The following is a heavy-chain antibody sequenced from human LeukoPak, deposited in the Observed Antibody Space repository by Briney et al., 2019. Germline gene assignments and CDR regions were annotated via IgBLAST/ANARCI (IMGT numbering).Heavy chain of an antibody. V-gene: IGHV4-59*08. D-gene: IGHD4-23*01. J-gene: IGHJ3*02. CDR2: IYYSGSI. Sequence: PSETLSLTCTVSGGSLSNYYWSWIRQPPGKGLEWIGYIYYSGSINYNPSLKSRVTISVDTSKNQFSQKLSSVTAADTAVYYCARGGNSGAFDIWGQGTMVTVSS. CDR3: ARGGNSGAFDI. CDR1: GGSLSNYY.